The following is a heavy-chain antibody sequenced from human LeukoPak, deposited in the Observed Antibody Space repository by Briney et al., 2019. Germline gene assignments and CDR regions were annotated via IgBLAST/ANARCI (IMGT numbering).Heavy chain of an antibody. CDR2: INPSGGST. CDR3: ARSFPVAHYYYYMDV. V-gene: IGHV1-46*03. D-gene: IGHD4-23*01. J-gene: IGHJ6*03. CDR1: GYTFTSYY. Sequence: ASVKVSCKASGYTFTSYYMHWVRQDPGQGLEWMGIINPSGGSTSYAQKFQGRVTMTRDTSTSTVYMELSSLRSEDTAVYYCARSFPVAHYYYYMDVWGKGTTVTVSS.